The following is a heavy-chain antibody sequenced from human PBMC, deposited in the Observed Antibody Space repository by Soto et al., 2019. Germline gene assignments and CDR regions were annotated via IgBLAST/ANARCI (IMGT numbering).Heavy chain of an antibody. V-gene: IGHV1-46*01. J-gene: IGHJ4*02. Sequence: QVQLVQSGAEVKKPGASVRVSCKASGYTFISYYIHWVRQAPGQALEWMGIINPSGGSTSYAQKFQGRVTMTRDTSTSTVYMEESSLRSEDTAVYYCARGGSGSYREAVDYWGQGTLVTVSS. CDR2: INPSGGST. CDR1: GYTFISYY. CDR3: ARGGSGSYREAVDY. D-gene: IGHD1-26*01.